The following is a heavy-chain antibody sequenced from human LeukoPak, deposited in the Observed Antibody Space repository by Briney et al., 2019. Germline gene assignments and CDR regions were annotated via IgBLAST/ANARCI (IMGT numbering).Heavy chain of an antibody. J-gene: IGHJ4*02. V-gene: IGHV1-3*03. Sequence: ASVQVSCKACGYTLDRYALHLVRQATAQTLEWLGWINYDNCYTKYSQQIQGRATITRDISTNTAYMELSSLISEDKAVYYCVIRDRHTDHWGQGTLVTVSS. CDR2: INYDNCYT. CDR3: VIRDRHTDH. CDR1: GYTLDRYA.